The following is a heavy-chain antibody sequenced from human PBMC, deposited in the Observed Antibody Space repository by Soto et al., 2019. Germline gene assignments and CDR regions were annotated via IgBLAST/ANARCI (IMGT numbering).Heavy chain of an antibody. CDR1: GFTFSSYA. V-gene: IGHV3-30-3*01. Sequence: QVQLVESGGGVVQPGRSLRLSCAASGFTFSSYAMHWVRQAPGKGLEWVAVISYDGSNKYYADSVKGRFTISRDNSKNTLYLQMNSLRAEDTAVYYCARDAYGDDDHYFDYWGQGTLVTVSS. CDR3: ARDAYGDDDHYFDY. CDR2: ISYDGSNK. D-gene: IGHD4-17*01. J-gene: IGHJ4*02.